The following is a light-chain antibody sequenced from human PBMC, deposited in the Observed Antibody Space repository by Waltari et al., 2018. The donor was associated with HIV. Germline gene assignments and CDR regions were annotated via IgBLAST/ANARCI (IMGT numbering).Light chain of an antibody. CDR1: NIGSKT. V-gene: IGLV3-21*04. Sequence: SYLLTQPPSVSVAPGKTARISCEGNNIGSKTVHWYQQKPGQAHVLVIYYDSDRHSGIPERFCGSNTGNMETLTIRRVEAGDEADYCCQVWDSSSDQGVFGGGTKLTV. CDR2: YDS. J-gene: IGLJ2*01. CDR3: QVWDSSSDQGV.